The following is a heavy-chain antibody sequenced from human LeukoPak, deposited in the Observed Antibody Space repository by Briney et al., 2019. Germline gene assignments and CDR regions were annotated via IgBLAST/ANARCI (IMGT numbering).Heavy chain of an antibody. J-gene: IGHJ3*02. CDR3: ARYDSWGAFDI. V-gene: IGHV4-38-2*02. CDR2: IFHSGST. CDR1: SYSISSGYY. Sequence: SETLSLTCTVSSYSISSGYYWGWIRQPPGKGLEWIGSIFHSGSTYYNPSLKSRVTISVDTSKNQFSLKLSSVTAADTAVYYCARYDSWGAFDIWGQGTKVTVSS. D-gene: IGHD3-3*01.